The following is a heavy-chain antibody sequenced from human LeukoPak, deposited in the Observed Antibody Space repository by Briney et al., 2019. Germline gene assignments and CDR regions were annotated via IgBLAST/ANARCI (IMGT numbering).Heavy chain of an antibody. Sequence: GGSLRLSCAASGFTFSSYWMHWVRQAPGKGLVWVSRINSDGSSTSYADSVKGRFTISRDDSKNTLYLQMNSLKTEDTAVYYCTTEADEGIAVAGSFDYWGQGTLVTVSS. CDR1: GFTFSSYW. CDR3: TTEADEGIAVAGSFDY. D-gene: IGHD6-19*01. V-gene: IGHV3-74*01. CDR2: INSDGSST. J-gene: IGHJ4*02.